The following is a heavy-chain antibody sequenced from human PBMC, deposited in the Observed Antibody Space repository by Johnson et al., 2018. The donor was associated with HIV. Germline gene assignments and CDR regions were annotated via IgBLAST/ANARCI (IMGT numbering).Heavy chain of an antibody. Sequence: QVQLVESGGGVVQPGRSLRLSCAASGFTFSSYAMHWVRQAPGKGLEWVAVISYDGSNKYYADSVKGRFTISRDNSKNTLYLQMNSLRAEDTAVYYCAREIYSGRAVDIWDQGTMVTVSS. J-gene: IGHJ3*02. CDR1: GFTFSSYA. CDR3: AREIYSGRAVDI. V-gene: IGHV3-30*04. CDR2: ISYDGSNK. D-gene: IGHD3-10*01.